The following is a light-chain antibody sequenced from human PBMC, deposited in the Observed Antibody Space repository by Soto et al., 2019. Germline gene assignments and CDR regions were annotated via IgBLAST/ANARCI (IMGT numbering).Light chain of an antibody. V-gene: IGKV1-6*01. CDR2: AAS. Sequence: AIQMTQSPSSLSASVGDRVTITCRASQGISNRLAWYQQKPGKAPKLLIYAASTLQSGVPSRFSGSGSGTDFTLTISSLQPEDFATYHCLQDHVSLTFGPRTTLDIK. J-gene: IGKJ3*01. CDR1: QGISNR. CDR3: LQDHVSLT.